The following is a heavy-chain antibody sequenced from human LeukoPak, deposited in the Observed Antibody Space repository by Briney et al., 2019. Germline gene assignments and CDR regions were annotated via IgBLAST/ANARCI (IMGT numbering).Heavy chain of an antibody. V-gene: IGHV3-7*01. Sequence: GGSLRLSCTDSGFTFSSFWMNWVRQAPGKGLEWVANIKADGSEKYYVDSVKGRFTISRDNAKNSLFPQMNSLRAEDTAVYYCARVDRKVQPWPTERYYYYMDVWGKGTTVTVSS. D-gene: IGHD1-1*01. CDR3: ARVDRKVQPWPTERYYYYMDV. CDR2: IKADGSEK. CDR1: GFTFSSFW. J-gene: IGHJ6*03.